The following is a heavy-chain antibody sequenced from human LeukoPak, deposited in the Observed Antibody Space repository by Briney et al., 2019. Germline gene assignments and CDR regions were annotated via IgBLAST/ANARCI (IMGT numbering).Heavy chain of an antibody. CDR3: ATGLRSTMS. V-gene: IGHV3-48*04. CDR2: ITSTSDTI. Sequence: GGSLRLSCAASGFTFSDYSMNWVRQAPGEGLEWLSYITSTSDTIYYADSVKGRFTISRDNAKNSLYLQMNSLRAEDTAVYYCATGLRSTMSWGQGTLVTVSS. D-gene: IGHD3-22*01. CDR1: GFTFSDYS. J-gene: IGHJ4*02.